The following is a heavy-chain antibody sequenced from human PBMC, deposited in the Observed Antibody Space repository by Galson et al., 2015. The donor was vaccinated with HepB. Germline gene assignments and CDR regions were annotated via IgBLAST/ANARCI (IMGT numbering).Heavy chain of an antibody. CDR2: INPNSGGT. J-gene: IGHJ4*02. Sequence: SVKVSCKASGYTFTGYYMHWVRQAPGQGLEWMGWINPNSGGTNYAQKFQGRVTMTRDTSISTAYMELSRLRSDDTAVYYCASRGGDCSGGSCYLDYWGQGTLVTVSS. CDR1: GYTFTGYY. D-gene: IGHD2-15*01. CDR3: ASRGGDCSGGSCYLDY. V-gene: IGHV1-2*02.